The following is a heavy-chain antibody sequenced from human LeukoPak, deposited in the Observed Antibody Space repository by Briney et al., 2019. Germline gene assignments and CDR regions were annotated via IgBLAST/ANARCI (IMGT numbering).Heavy chain of an antibody. CDR1: GGSISSYY. V-gene: IGHV4-59*01. D-gene: IGHD3-16*01. J-gene: IGHJ5*02. CDR3: ARLQRGTRGDWFDP. Sequence: SETLSLTCTVSGGSISSYYWSWIRQPPGKGLEWIGDIYNTGSTKYNPSLKSRVTISVDKSKNQYSLKLSSVTAADTAVYYCARLQRGTRGDWFDPWGQGTLVTVSS. CDR2: IYNTGST.